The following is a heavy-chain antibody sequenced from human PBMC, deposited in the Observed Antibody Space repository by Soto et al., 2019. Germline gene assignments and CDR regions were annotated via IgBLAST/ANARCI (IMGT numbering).Heavy chain of an antibody. Sequence: GSLRLSCAASGFTFSSYAMSWVRQAPGKGLEWVSAISGSGGSTYYADSVKGRFTISRDNSKNTLYLQMNSLRAEDTAVYYCAKDRYTAMVIVIEYYFDYWGQGTLVTVSS. D-gene: IGHD5-18*01. CDR2: ISGSGGST. J-gene: IGHJ4*02. CDR1: GFTFSSYA. CDR3: AKDRYTAMVIVIEYYFDY. V-gene: IGHV3-23*01.